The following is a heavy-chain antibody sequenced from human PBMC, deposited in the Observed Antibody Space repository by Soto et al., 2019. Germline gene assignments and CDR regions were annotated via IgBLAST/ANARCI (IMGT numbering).Heavy chain of an antibody. D-gene: IGHD2-15*01. CDR1: GFTFNKYA. CDR3: VKGSRGEYWYYSNGVDV. V-gene: IGHV3-64D*06. CDR2: ISDTGGST. Sequence: PGGSLRLSCSASGFTFNKYAMHWVRQAPGTGLQYVSGISDTGGSTFHADSVKGRFTISRDDSKDTLFLQMSSLRAEDTAVYYCVKGSRGEYWYYSNGVDVWGQGTTVTVSS. J-gene: IGHJ6*02.